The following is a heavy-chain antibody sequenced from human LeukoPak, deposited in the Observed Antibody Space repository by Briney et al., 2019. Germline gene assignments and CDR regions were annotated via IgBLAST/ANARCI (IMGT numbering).Heavy chain of an antibody. D-gene: IGHD2-8*01. CDR3: AKDPVRDIVLMVYAL. CDR2: ISSSGSTK. V-gene: IGHV3-48*03. Sequence: GGSLRLSCAASAFTFSSYEMNWVRQAPGKGLEWVSYISSSGSTKYYADSVKGRFTISRDNAKNSLYLQMNSLRAEDTAVYYCAKDPVRDIVLMVYALWGQGTLVTVSS. J-gene: IGHJ4*02. CDR1: AFTFSSYE.